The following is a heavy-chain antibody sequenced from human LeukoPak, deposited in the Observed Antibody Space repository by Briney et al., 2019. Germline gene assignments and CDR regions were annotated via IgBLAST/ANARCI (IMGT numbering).Heavy chain of an antibody. D-gene: IGHD3-9*01. CDR2: ISYDGSNK. Sequence: GGSLRLSCAASGFTFSSYAMHWVRQAPGKGLEWVAVISYDGSNKYYADSVKGRFTISRDNSKNTLYLQMNSLRVEDTALYYCAKAYYILPIDYFDLWGQGTLDTVAS. J-gene: IGHJ4*02. CDR1: GFTFSSYA. V-gene: IGHV3-30*07. CDR3: AKAYYILPIDYFDL.